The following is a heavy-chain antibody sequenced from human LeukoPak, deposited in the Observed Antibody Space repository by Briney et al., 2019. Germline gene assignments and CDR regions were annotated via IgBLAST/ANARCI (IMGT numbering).Heavy chain of an antibody. D-gene: IGHD1-14*01. J-gene: IGHJ4*02. V-gene: IGHV3-23*01. CDR1: GFTFSSFA. Sequence: GGSLRLSCVDSGFTFSSFAMSWVRQAPGKGLEWVSTISSSGSTTYYVDSVKGRFTISRDNSRNTLYLQMNSLRGEDTAVYYCAAHRAATYYFDYWGQGTLVTVSS. CDR3: AAHRAATYYFDY. CDR2: ISSSGSTT.